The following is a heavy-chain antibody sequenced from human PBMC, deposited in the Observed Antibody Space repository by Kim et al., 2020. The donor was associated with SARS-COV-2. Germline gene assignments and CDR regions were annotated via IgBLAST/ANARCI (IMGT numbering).Heavy chain of an antibody. J-gene: IGHJ3*02. CDR1: GGSISSNSYY. D-gene: IGHD6-19*01. CDR3: ARRLLWYSSDWRPDAFDI. Sequence: SETLSLTCTVSGGSISSNSYYWGWIRQPPGKGREWIGNFYYSGSTYYNPSLKSRVTISVDASRNQFSLNLNSVTAADTAEYYCARRLLWYSSDWRPDAFDIWGQGTMVTVSS. CDR2: FYYSGST. V-gene: IGHV4-39*01.